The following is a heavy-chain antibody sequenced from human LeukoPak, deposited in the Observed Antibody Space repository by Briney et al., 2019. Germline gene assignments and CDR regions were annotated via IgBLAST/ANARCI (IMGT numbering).Heavy chain of an antibody. CDR2: ISYDGSNK. CDR1: GFTVSSNY. D-gene: IGHD3-10*01. J-gene: IGHJ4*02. V-gene: IGHV3-30*03. CDR3: ARAPAYYYAPLDY. Sequence: PGGSLRLSCAASGFTVSSNYMSWVRLAPGKGLEWVAVISYDGSNKYYADSVKGRFTISRDNSKNTLYLQMNSLRAEDTAVYYCARAPAYYYAPLDYWGQGTLVTVSS.